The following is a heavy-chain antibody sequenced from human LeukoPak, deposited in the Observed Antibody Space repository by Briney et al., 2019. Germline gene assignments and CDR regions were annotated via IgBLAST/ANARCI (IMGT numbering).Heavy chain of an antibody. Sequence: SETLSLTCTVSGRSLSSGGYYWRWLRKHPGKGLEGIVYNYYRGSTYYNPSLKSRVTISVDTSKNQFSLKLSSVTAADTAVYYCAREGTEGCSGGSCYPGYFDLWGRGTLVTVSS. CDR3: AREGTEGCSGGSCYPGYFDL. V-gene: IGHV4-31*03. CDR2: NYYRGST. J-gene: IGHJ2*01. D-gene: IGHD2-15*01. CDR1: GRSLSSGGYY.